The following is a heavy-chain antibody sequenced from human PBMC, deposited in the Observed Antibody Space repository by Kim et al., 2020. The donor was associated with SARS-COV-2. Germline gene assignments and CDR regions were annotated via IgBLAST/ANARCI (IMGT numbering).Heavy chain of an antibody. CDR2: IKPNSGNT. D-gene: IGHD3-3*01. J-gene: IGHJ5*02. Sequence: GWIKPNSGNTGYAQKFQGRVTMTRNTSISTAYMELSSLRSEDTAVYYCARKKTRYDFWSGYYNNWFDPWGQGTLVTVSS. V-gene: IGHV1-8*01. CDR3: ARKKTRYDFWSGYYNNWFDP.